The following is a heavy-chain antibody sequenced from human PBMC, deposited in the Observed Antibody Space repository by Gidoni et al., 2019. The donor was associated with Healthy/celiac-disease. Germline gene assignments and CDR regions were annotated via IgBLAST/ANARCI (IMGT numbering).Heavy chain of an antibody. V-gene: IGHV3-13*01. CDR3: ARGGASYYDSSGYPSADFDY. Sequence: EVQLVESGGGLVQPGGSLRLSCAASGFTFSSYDMPWVRQATGKGLEWVSAIGTAGDTYYPGSVKGRFTISRENAKNSLYLQMNSLRAGDTAVYYCARGGASYYDSSGYPSADFDYWGQGTLVTVSS. CDR2: IGTAGDT. CDR1: GFTFSSYD. D-gene: IGHD3-22*01. J-gene: IGHJ4*02.